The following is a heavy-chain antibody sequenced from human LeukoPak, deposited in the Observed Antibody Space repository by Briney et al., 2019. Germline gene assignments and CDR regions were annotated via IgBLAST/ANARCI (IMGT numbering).Heavy chain of an antibody. Sequence: EASVKVSCKASGYTFTSYYIHWVRQAPGQGLEWMGIINPSGGSTSYAQKFQGRVTMTRDTSTSTVYMELSSLRSEDTAVYYCAREEQLVGIDYWGQGTLVTVSS. V-gene: IGHV1-46*01. CDR1: GYTFTSYY. D-gene: IGHD6-6*01. CDR3: AREEQLVGIDY. J-gene: IGHJ4*02. CDR2: INPSGGST.